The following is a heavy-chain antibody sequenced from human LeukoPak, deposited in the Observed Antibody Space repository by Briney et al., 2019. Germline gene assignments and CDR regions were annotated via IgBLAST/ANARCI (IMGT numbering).Heavy chain of an antibody. CDR1: GDSISIGSYY. V-gene: IGHV4-61*09. CDR2: MNTTGST. Sequence: PSETLSLXCTVSGDSISIGSYYWSWLRQPAGKGLEWIGHMNTTGSTKYNPSLKSRVTISVDTSNNQFSLKVSSVTAADTAVYYCARDWDYWGQGTLVTVSS. J-gene: IGHJ4*02. CDR3: ARDWDY.